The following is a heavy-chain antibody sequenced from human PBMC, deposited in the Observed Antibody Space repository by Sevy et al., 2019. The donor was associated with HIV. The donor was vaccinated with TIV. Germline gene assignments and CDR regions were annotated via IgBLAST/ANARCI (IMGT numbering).Heavy chain of an antibody. CDR3: SRDCSSTSCLWGFDV. Sequence: GGSLRLSCAASGFTFSSYWMSWVRQAPGKGLEWVANIKRDGSEKYYVDSVKGRFTISRDKAKNSLYLQMNSLRAEDKAVYYCSRDCSSTSCLWGFDVWGQGTTVTVSS. D-gene: IGHD2-2*01. CDR2: IKRDGSEK. V-gene: IGHV3-7*03. CDR1: GFTFSSYW. J-gene: IGHJ6*02.